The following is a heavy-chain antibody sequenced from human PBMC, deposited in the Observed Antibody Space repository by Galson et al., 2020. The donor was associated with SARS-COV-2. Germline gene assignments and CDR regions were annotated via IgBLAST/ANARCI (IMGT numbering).Heavy chain of an antibody. CDR3: AKDLDGGGPELIAVADWGMDV. Sequence: GESLKISCAASGFTFSSYAMSWVRQAPGKGLEWVSAISGSGGSTYYADSVKGRFTISRDNSKNTLYLQMNSLRAEDTAVYYCAKDLDGGGPELIAVADWGMDVWGQGTTVTVSS. V-gene: IGHV3-23*01. CDR1: GFTFSSYA. CDR2: ISGSGGST. D-gene: IGHD6-19*01. J-gene: IGHJ6*02.